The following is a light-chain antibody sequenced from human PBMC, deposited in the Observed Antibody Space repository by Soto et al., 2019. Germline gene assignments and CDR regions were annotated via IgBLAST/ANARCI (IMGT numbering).Light chain of an antibody. Sequence: DIQMTQSPSTLSASVGDRVTITCRASQTISSWLAWYQQKPGKAPKVLVYGASSLESGVPSRFSGSGSGTEFTLTISSLQPDDFATYYCQQYNSYWTFGQGTKVEIK. CDR1: QTISSW. J-gene: IGKJ1*01. V-gene: IGKV1-5*01. CDR2: GAS. CDR3: QQYNSYWT.